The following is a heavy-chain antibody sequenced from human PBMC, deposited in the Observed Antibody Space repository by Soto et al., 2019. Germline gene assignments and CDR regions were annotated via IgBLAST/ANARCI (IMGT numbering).Heavy chain of an antibody. CDR1: GFTFSSYW. D-gene: IGHD2-2*01. CDR3: ARDVWVVVPAAIPGPADYYYYGMDV. V-gene: IGHV3-7*03. Sequence: GSLRLSCAASGFTFSSYWMSWVRQAPGKGLEWVANIKQDGSEKYYVDSVKGRFTISRDNAKNSLYLQMNSLRAEDTAAYYCARDVWVVVPAAIPGPADYYYYGMDVWGQGTTVTVSS. J-gene: IGHJ6*02. CDR2: IKQDGSEK.